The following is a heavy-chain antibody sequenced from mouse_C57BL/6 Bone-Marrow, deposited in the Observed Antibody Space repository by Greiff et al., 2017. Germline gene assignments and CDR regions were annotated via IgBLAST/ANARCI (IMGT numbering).Heavy chain of an antibody. J-gene: IGHJ1*03. V-gene: IGHV1-81*01. CDR2: IYPRSGNT. CDR1: GYTFTSYG. Sequence: VQLQQSEAELARPGASVKLSCKASGYTFTSYGISWVKQRTGQGLEWIGEIYPRSGNTYYNEKFKGKATLTADKSSSTAYMELRSLTSEDSAVYFCARAGTKYFDGWGTGTTVTVSS. D-gene: IGHD4-1*01. CDR3: ARAGTKYFDG.